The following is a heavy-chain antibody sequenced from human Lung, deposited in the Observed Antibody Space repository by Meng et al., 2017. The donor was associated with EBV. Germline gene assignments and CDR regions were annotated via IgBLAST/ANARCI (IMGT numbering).Heavy chain of an antibody. Sequence: QGQLVQYESELKNPGASVKVPCKASGYAFINYAINWVRQAPGQGLEWMGWINTHTGNPTYGQGFTGRFVLSSDTSVSTANLQISSLKAEDTAVYYCARGGPYPDSSGFHWYFDLWGRGTLVTVSS. CDR2: INTHTGNP. D-gene: IGHD3-22*01. CDR3: ARGGPYPDSSGFHWYFDL. V-gene: IGHV7-4-1*02. CDR1: GYAFINYA. J-gene: IGHJ2*01.